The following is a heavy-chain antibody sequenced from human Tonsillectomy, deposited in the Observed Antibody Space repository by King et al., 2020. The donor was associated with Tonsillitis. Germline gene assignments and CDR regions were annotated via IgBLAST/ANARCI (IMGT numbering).Heavy chain of an antibody. Sequence: VQLVESGGGLVQPWGSLRLSCAASEFTFSNYAMIWARQAPGKGLEGVSAISGSGGSTSYADSVKGRFTISRDNSKNTLYLQMNSLRAEDTAVYYCAKDPNGDYVGAFDFWGQGTMVTVSS. D-gene: IGHD4-17*01. CDR1: EFTFSNYA. V-gene: IGHV3-23*04. J-gene: IGHJ3*01. CDR3: AKDPNGDYVGAFDF. CDR2: ISGSGGST.